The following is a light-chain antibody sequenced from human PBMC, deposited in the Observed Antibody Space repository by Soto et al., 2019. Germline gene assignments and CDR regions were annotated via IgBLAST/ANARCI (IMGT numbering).Light chain of an antibody. Sequence: QSALTQPPSASGSPGQSVTISCTGTSSDLGANNYVSGYQQHPGKAPKLMIYEVTKRPSGVPDRFSGSKSGNTASLTVSGLQAEDEADYYCSSYAGANRVFGTGTKVTVL. V-gene: IGLV2-8*01. CDR3: SSYAGANRV. J-gene: IGLJ1*01. CDR2: EVT. CDR1: SSDLGANNY.